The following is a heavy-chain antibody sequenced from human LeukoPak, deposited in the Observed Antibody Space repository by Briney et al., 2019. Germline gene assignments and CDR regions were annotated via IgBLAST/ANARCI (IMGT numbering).Heavy chain of an antibody. Sequence: SETLSLTCAVYGGSFSGYYWSWIRQPPGMGLEWIGEINHSGSTNYNPSLKSRVTISVDTSKNQFSLKLSSVTAADTAVYYCAREPGFGELSALGNMDVWGKGTTVTVSS. CDR2: INHSGST. J-gene: IGHJ6*03. D-gene: IGHD3-10*01. CDR3: AREPGFGELSALGNMDV. CDR1: GGSFSGYY. V-gene: IGHV4-34*01.